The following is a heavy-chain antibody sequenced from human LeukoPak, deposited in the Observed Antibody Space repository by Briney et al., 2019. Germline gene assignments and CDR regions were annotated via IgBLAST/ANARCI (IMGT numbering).Heavy chain of an antibody. CDR2: IGAVSGTT. D-gene: IGHD2-8*01. CDR3: AKFLRSWYYFDY. CDR1: GFTFSNYA. J-gene: IGHJ4*02. Sequence: GGSLRLSCAASGFTFSNYAMTWVRQAPRKGLEWVSSIGAVSGTTFYTDSVKGRFTVSRDNSDNTLYLQMTSLSADDTAVYFCAKFLRSWYYFDYWGQGTLVTVSS. V-gene: IGHV3-23*01.